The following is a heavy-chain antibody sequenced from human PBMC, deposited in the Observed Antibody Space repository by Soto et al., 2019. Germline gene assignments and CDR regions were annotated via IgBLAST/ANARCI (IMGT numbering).Heavy chain of an antibody. D-gene: IGHD4-17*01. CDR3: VKDALTTVAYYFDY. J-gene: IGHJ4*02. CDR2: ISRDSRSI. Sequence: SLRLSCEVSGFMFDDYGMHWVRQAPGKGLEWIAGISRDSRSISYGASMKGRFTISRDNAKNSLYLQLNSLRADDTAFYYCVKDALTTVAYYFDYWGQGALVTVSS. CDR1: GFMFDDYG. V-gene: IGHV3-9*01.